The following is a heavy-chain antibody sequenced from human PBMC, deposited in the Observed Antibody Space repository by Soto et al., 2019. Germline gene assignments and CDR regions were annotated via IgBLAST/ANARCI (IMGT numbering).Heavy chain of an antibody. V-gene: IGHV1-18*01. Sequence: QVQLVQSGAEVKKPGASVKVSCKASGYTFTSYGISWVRQAPGQGLEWMGWISAYNGNTNYAQKLQGRVTMTTDTPTTTASMELRSLRSDDTSVYFCARDDPPLFHWRQVPLVTVSS. CDR1: GYTFTSYG. CDR2: ISAYNGNT. CDR3: ARDDPPLFH. J-gene: IGHJ4*02.